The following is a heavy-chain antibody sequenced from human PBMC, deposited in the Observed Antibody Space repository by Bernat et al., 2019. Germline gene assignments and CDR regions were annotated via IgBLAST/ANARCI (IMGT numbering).Heavy chain of an antibody. CDR2: IYYSGST. CDR3: ARQGGETFDTAMANFDY. J-gene: IGHJ4*02. V-gene: IGHV4-39*01. D-gene: IGHD5-18*01. Sequence: QVQLQESGPGLVKPSQTLSLTCTVSGGSISSGGYYWGWIRQPSGKGLEWIGSIYYSGSTYYNPSLKSRVTISVDTSKNQFSLKLSSVTAADTAVYYCARQGGETFDTAMANFDYWGQGTLVTVSS. CDR1: GGSISSGGYY.